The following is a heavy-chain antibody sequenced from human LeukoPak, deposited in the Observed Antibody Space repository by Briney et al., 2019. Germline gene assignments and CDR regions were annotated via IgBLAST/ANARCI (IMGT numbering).Heavy chain of an antibody. CDR3: ARTRITMIVVVHPYYFDY. Sequence: PGGSLRLSCAASGFTFSSYAMSWVRQAPGKGLEWVSAISGSDGSTYYADSVKGRFTISRDNSKNTLYLQMNSLRAEDTAVYYCARTRITMIVVVHPYYFDYWGQGTLVTVSS. V-gene: IGHV3-23*01. D-gene: IGHD3-22*01. J-gene: IGHJ4*02. CDR1: GFTFSSYA. CDR2: ISGSDGST.